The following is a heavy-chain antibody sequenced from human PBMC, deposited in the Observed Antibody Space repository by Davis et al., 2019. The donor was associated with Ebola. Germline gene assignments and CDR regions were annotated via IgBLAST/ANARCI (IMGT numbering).Heavy chain of an antibody. CDR3: AKDLEKVDTAMD. CDR2: ISYDGSNK. D-gene: IGHD5-18*01. CDR1: GFTFSSYG. Sequence: GESLKISCAASGFTFSSYGMHWVRQAPGKGLEWVAVISYDGSNKYYADSVKGRFTISRDNSKNTLYLQMNSLRAEDTAVYYCAKDLEKVDTAMDWGQGTLVTVSS. J-gene: IGHJ4*02. V-gene: IGHV3-30*18.